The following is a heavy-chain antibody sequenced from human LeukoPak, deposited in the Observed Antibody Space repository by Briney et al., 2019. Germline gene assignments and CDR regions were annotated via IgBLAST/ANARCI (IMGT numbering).Heavy chain of an antibody. CDR3: LAAAGTIG. D-gene: IGHD6-13*01. CDR1: GFTFSSYW. J-gene: IGHJ4*02. Sequence: PGGSLRLSCAASGFTFSSYWMYWVRQAPGKGLVWVSRVNNDGSTTNYADSVKGRFTISRDNTKNTLYLQMNSLRAEDTAVYFCLAAAGTIGWGQGTLVTVSS. V-gene: IGHV3-74*01. CDR2: VNNDGSTT.